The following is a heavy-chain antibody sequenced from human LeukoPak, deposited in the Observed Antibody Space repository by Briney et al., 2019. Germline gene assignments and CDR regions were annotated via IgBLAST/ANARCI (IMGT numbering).Heavy chain of an antibody. CDR2: IYYSGST. J-gene: IGHJ4*02. V-gene: IGHV4-39*07. CDR3: ARGHYNWNDY. Sequence: SETLSLTCTVSGGSISSSSYYWGWIRQPPGKGLEWIGSIYYSGSTYYNPSLKSRVTISVDTSKNQSSLKLSSVTAADTAVYYCARGHYNWNDYWGQGTLVTVSS. CDR1: GGSISSSSYY. D-gene: IGHD1-1*01.